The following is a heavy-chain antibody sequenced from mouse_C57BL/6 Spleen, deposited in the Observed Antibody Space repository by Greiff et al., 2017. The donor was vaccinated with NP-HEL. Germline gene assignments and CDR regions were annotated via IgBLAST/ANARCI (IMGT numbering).Heavy chain of an antibody. Sequence: VQLQQSGPELVKPGASVKMSCKASGYTFTDYNMHWVKQSHGKSLEWIGYINPNNGGSSYNQKFKGKATLTVNKSSSTAYMELRSLTSEDSAVYYCARVGGYYGSLPWFAYWGQGTLVTVSA. V-gene: IGHV1-22*01. CDR1: GYTFTDYN. J-gene: IGHJ3*01. CDR3: ARVGGYYGSLPWFAY. D-gene: IGHD1-1*01. CDR2: INPNNGGS.